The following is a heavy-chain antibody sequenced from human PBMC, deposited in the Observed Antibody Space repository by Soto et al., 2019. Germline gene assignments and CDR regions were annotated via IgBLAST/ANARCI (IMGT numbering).Heavy chain of an antibody. D-gene: IGHD2-2*01. V-gene: IGHV4-4*02. CDR1: GDSITSNNW. CDR2: MHHDGRT. J-gene: IGHJ4*02. Sequence: QVQLQGSGPGLVKPSETLSLICSVSGDSITSNNWWQWLRHAPGQGLQWIVEMHHDGRTNYNPSLQSRVTISLDSSRNQFSLKLTSVTAADTAVYFCARVRAGCHYVSCFLEDWGRVDLVTVS. CDR3: ARVRAGCHYVSCFLED.